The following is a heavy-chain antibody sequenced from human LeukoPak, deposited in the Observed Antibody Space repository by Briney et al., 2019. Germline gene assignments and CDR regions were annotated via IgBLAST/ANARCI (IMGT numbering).Heavy chain of an antibody. CDR1: GYTLTELS. Sequence: ASVKVSCKVSGYTLTELSMHWVRQAPGKGLEWMGAFDPEDGETIYAQKFQGRVTMTEDTSTDTAYMELSSLRSEDTAVYYCATQVGVRGVIITYANWFDPWGQGTLVTVSS. V-gene: IGHV1-24*01. J-gene: IGHJ5*02. CDR2: FDPEDGET. CDR3: ATQVGVRGVIITYANWFDP. D-gene: IGHD3-10*01.